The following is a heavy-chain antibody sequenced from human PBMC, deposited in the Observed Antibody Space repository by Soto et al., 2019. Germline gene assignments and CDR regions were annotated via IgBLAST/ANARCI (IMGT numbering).Heavy chain of an antibody. CDR2: INPNSGGT. Sequence: QVQLVQSGAEVKKPGASVKVSCKASGYTFTGYYMHWVRQAPGQGLAWMGWINPNSGGTNYAQKFQGRFTRTRDTSISTAYMELSRLRSDGTAVYYCARVYDFLSRSGMDVWGQGTTVTVSS. CDR3: ARVYDFLSRSGMDV. J-gene: IGHJ6*02. D-gene: IGHD3-3*01. CDR1: GYTFTGYY. V-gene: IGHV1-2*02.